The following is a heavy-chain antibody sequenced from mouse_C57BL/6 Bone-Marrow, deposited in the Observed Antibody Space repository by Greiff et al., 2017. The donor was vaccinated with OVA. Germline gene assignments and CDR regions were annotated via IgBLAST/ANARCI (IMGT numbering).Heavy chain of an antibody. CDR1: GFTFSNYW. Sequence: EVKLMESGGGLVQPGGSMKLSCVASGFTFSNYWMNWVRQSPEKGLEWVAQIRLKSDNYATHYAESVKGMFTISRDYSKSSVYLQMNNLRAEDTGVYYCTDYGSSYDYCDYWGQGTTLTVSS. CDR3: TDYGSSYDYCDY. D-gene: IGHD1-1*01. J-gene: IGHJ2*01. CDR2: IRLKSDNYAT. V-gene: IGHV6-3*01.